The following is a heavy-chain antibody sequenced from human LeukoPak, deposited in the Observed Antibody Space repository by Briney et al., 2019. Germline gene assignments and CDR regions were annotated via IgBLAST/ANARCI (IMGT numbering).Heavy chain of an antibody. D-gene: IGHD1-26*01. V-gene: IGHV5-51*01. CDR2: IYPGDSDT. Sequence: GESLKISCKGSGYSFTSYWIGWVRQMPGKGLEWMGIIYPGDSDTRYSPSFQGQVTISADKSISTAYLQWSSMKASDTAMYYCARHGSIGSYGGSFDMWGQGTMVTVSS. CDR3: ARHGSIGSYGGSFDM. CDR1: GYSFTSYW. J-gene: IGHJ3*02.